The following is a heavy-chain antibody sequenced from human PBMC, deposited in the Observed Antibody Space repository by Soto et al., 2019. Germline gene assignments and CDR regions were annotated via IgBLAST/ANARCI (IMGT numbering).Heavy chain of an antibody. CDR2: IIPIFGTA. Sequence: QVQLVQSGAEVKKPGSSVKVSCKASGGTFSSYAISWVRQAPGQGLEWMGGIIPIFGTANYAQKFQGRVTITADEATSTAYMELSSLRSEDTAVYYCARDRSRIAANYYSYGMDVWGQGTTVTVSS. D-gene: IGHD6-25*01. CDR3: ARDRSRIAANYYSYGMDV. CDR1: GGTFSSYA. J-gene: IGHJ6*02. V-gene: IGHV1-69*12.